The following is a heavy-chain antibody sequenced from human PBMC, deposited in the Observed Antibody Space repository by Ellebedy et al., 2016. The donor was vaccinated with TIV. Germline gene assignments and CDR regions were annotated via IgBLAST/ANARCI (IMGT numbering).Heavy chain of an antibody. Sequence: SETLSLXXSVSGGSISNSRDNYWGWIRQSPEKGLEWIGNVYYTGRTYYNPSLKSRLTILVDTSKNQFSLRLTSLTAADTAVYFCARENDAFDIWGQGTMVTVSS. CDR1: GGSISNSRDNY. CDR3: ARENDAFDI. J-gene: IGHJ3*02. V-gene: IGHV4-39*07. CDR2: VYYTGRT.